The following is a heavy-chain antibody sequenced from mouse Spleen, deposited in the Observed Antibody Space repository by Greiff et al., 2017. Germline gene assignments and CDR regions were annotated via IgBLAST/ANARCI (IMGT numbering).Heavy chain of an antibody. CDR1: GYTFTDYE. CDR3: TRNYDGSSYFDY. Sequence: VKLQQPGAELVRPGASVTLSCKASGYTFTDYEMHWVKQTPVHGLEWIGAIDPETGGTAYNQKFKGKAILTADKSSSTAYMELRSLTSEDSAVYYCTRNYDGSSYFDYWGQGTTLTVSS. V-gene: IGHV1-15*01. CDR2: IDPETGGT. D-gene: IGHD2-1*01. J-gene: IGHJ2*01.